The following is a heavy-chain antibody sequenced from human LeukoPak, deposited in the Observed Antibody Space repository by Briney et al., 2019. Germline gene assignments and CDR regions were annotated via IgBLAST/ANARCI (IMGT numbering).Heavy chain of an antibody. D-gene: IGHD1-26*01. CDR3: VRDLGGRSGH. V-gene: IGHV3-74*01. CDR1: GFTFSSHW. J-gene: IGHJ4*02. CDR2: IISDGSST. Sequence: HAGGSLRLSCVASGFTFSSHWMVWVRQAPGKGLVWVSRIISDGSSTNYADSVQGRFTISRDNAKNTLYLQMNSLRADDTAVYYCVRDLGGRSGHWGPGTLVTVSS.